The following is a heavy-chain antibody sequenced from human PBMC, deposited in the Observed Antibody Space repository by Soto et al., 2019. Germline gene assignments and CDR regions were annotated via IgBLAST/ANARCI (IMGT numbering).Heavy chain of an antibody. CDR1: GFTFSDYY. CDR3: ARDWDGYCSGVSCYSRAFDI. D-gene: IGHD2-15*01. CDR2: ISSSGSTI. Sequence: QVQLVESGGGLVKPGGSLRLSCAASGFTFSDYYMSWIRQAPGKGLEWGSYISSSGSTIYYADSVKGRFTISRDNAKNSLYLQMNSLRAEDTAVYYCARDWDGYCSGVSCYSRAFDIWGQGTMVTVSS. V-gene: IGHV3-11*01. J-gene: IGHJ3*02.